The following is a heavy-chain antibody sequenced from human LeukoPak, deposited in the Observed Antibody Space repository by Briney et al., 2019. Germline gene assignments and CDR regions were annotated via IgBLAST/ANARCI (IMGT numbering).Heavy chain of an antibody. CDR2: IKSKTDGGTT. V-gene: IGHV3-15*01. CDR1: GFTFSNAW. Sequence: GGSLRLSCAASGFTFSNAWMSWVRQAPGKGLEWVGRIKSKTDGGTTDYAAPVKGRFTISRDDSKNTLYLQMNSLKTEDTAVYYCTTVRCSSTSSYYEIWGQGTLVTVSS. D-gene: IGHD2-2*01. J-gene: IGHJ4*02. CDR3: TTVRCSSTSSYYEI.